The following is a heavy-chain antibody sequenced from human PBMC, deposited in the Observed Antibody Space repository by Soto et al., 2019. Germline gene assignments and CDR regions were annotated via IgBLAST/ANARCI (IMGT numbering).Heavy chain of an antibody. J-gene: IGHJ6*03. CDR1: GGTFSSYT. V-gene: IGHV1-69*02. CDR3: AGAGYGSGSYYMDV. Sequence: QVQLVQSGAEVKKPGSSVKVSCKASGGTFSSYTISWVRQAPGQGLEWMGRIIPILGIANYAQKFQGRVTITAHKSTSTAYMELSSLRSKDTAVCYCAGAGYGSGSYYMDVWGKGTTVTVSS. CDR2: IIPILGIA. D-gene: IGHD3-10*01.